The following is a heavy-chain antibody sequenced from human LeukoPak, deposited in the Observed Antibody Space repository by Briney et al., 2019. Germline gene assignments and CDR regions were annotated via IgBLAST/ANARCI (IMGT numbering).Heavy chain of an antibody. J-gene: IGHJ5*02. CDR2: INPNSGGT. CDR1: GYTFTGYY. D-gene: IGHD3-22*01. CDR3: ARESVDTMIVPRRWSDP. V-gene: IGHV1-2*02. Sequence: ASVKVSCKASGYTFTGYYMHWVRQAPGQGLEWMGWINPNSGGTNYAQKFQGRVTMTRDTSISTAYMELSRLRSDDTAVYYCARESVDTMIVPRRWSDPWGQGTLVTVSS.